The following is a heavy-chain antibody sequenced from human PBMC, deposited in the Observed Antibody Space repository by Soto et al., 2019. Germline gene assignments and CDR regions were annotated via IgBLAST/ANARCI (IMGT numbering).Heavy chain of an antibody. CDR2: INHSGST. V-gene: IGHV4-34*01. Sequence: PSETLSLTCAVYGGSFSGYYWSWIRQPPGKGLEWIGEINHSGSTNYNPSLKSRVTISVDTSKNQFSLKLSSVTAADTAVYYCARRGLRYFDWVSRKLHYYYYYGMDFWGQGTTVTVSS. CDR1: GGSFSGYY. D-gene: IGHD3-9*01. CDR3: ARRGLRYFDWVSRKLHYYYYYGMDF. J-gene: IGHJ6*02.